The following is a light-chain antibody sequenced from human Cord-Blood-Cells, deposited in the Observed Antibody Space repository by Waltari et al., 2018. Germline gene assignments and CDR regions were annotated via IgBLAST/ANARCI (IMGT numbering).Light chain of an antibody. Sequence: QSPLTQPASVSGSPGQSITISCTGTSSRVGRYNLVSWYQQHPVKAPNLMIYAGSKGLSVVSNRFSGSKSGNTASLTISGLQAEDEADYYCCSYAGSSSYVFGTGTKVTVL. J-gene: IGLJ1*01. V-gene: IGLV2-23*01. CDR3: CSYAGSSSYV. CDR1: SSRVGRYNL. CDR2: AGS.